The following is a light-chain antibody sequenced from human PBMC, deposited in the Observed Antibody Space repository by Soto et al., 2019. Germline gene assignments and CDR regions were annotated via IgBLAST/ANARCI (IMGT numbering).Light chain of an antibody. CDR3: SSYAGSNNLV. V-gene: IGLV2-8*01. Sequence: SALTQPPSASGSPGQSVTLSCTGTSSDVGGYNYVSWYQQHPGKAPKLMIYEVSKRPSGVPDRFSGSKSGNTASLTVSGLQAEDDADYYCSSYAGSNNLVFGGGTKLTVL. J-gene: IGLJ3*02. CDR1: SSDVGGYNY. CDR2: EVS.